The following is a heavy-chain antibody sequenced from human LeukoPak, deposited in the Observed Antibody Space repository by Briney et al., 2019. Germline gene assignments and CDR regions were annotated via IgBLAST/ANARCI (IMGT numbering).Heavy chain of an antibody. CDR1: GITFSSYS. Sequence: GGSLRLSCVASGITFSSYSMNWVRQAPGKGLEWVSSISTSSSYIYYADSVKGRFTISRDNAKNSLYLQMNSLRAEDTAVYYCARRYGDYVGSFEYWGQGTQVTVSS. CDR2: ISTSSSYI. D-gene: IGHD4-17*01. V-gene: IGHV3-21*01. CDR3: ARRYGDYVGSFEY. J-gene: IGHJ4*02.